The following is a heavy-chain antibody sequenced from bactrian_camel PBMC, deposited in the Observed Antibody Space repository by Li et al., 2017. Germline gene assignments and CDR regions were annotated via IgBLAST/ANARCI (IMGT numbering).Heavy chain of an antibody. CDR1: GFTFNSYY. J-gene: IGHJ4*01. D-gene: IGHD6*01. Sequence: EVQLVESGGDLVQPGESLRLSCATSGFTFNSYYMSWVRQAPGKGLEWVSSIYTGGGRTSYTDSVKGRFTMSKDDAKNTMFLQMNSLKPEDTALYHCVMRYGGTWFLYWGQGTQVTVS. V-gene: IGHV3S19*01. CDR2: IYTGGGRT. CDR3: VMRYGGTWFLY.